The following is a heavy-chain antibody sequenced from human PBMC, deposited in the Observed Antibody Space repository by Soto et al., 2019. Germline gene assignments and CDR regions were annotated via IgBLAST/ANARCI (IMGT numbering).Heavy chain of an antibody. V-gene: IGHV3-74*01. J-gene: IGHJ3*02. CDR1: EFTFSSYW. D-gene: IGHD2-8*01. CDR3: SRGGVNHGFDI. Sequence: EEQLVESGGGLVQSGGSLRLSCAASEFTFSSYWMHWVRQAPGKGLVWVSRINSDGRDTIYADSVKGRFTVTRDNAKNTLYLQMNSLRDEDTALYYCSRGGVNHGFDIWGQGTMVTVSS. CDR2: INSDGRDT.